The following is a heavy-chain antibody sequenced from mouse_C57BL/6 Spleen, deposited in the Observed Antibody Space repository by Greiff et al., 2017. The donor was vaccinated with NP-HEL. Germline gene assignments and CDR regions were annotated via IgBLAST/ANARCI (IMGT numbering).Heavy chain of an antibody. CDR2: ISSGSSTI. Sequence: EVQVVESGGGLVKPGGSLKLSCAASGFTFSDYGMHWVRQAPEKGLEWVAYISSGSSTIYYADTVKGRFTISRDNAKNTLFLQMTSLRSEDTAMYYCARRDGYYPAWFAYWGQRTLVTVSA. D-gene: IGHD2-3*01. J-gene: IGHJ3*01. CDR1: GFTFSDYG. CDR3: ARRDGYYPAWFAY. V-gene: IGHV5-17*01.